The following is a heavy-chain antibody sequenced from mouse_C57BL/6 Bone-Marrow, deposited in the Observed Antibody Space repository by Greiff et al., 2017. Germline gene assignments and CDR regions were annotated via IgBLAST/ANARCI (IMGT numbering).Heavy chain of an antibody. Sequence: QVQLQQSGAELARPGASVKMSCKASGYTFTSYTMHWVKQRPGQGLEWIGYINPSSGYTKYNQKFKDKATLTADKSSSPAYMQLRSLTSEDSAVYYCARRAYYGFAYWGQGTLVTVSA. CDR1: GYTFTSYT. CDR2: INPSSGYT. V-gene: IGHV1-4*01. D-gene: IGHD2-10*01. J-gene: IGHJ3*01. CDR3: ARRAYYGFAY.